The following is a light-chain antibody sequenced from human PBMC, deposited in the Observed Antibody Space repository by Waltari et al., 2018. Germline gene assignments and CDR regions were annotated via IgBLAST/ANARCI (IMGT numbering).Light chain of an antibody. V-gene: IGLV2-23*01. CDR3: CSYGGSNTPKV. J-gene: IGLJ3*02. Sequence: QSALTQPASLSGSPGQSITMSCTGTSSDVGTYNVVSWYQQHPGKAPKLMIYEDTRRPPGVSNRFSGSKSGNTASLTISGLQPEDEADYYCCSYGGSNTPKVFGGGTKLTVL. CDR1: SSDVGTYNV. CDR2: EDT.